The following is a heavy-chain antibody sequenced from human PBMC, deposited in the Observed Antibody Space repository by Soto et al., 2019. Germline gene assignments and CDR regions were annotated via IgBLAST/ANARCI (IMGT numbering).Heavy chain of an antibody. Sequence: SETLSLTCAVFGGSFSDSYWSWVRQSPEKGLEWIGEITNSGSTYYNPSLKSRVTISGDTSKNQFSLEVRSVTAADTAVYFCARGSTAIATRWFDSWGQGTLVTVSS. J-gene: IGHJ5*01. CDR2: ITNSGST. CDR1: GGSFSDSY. CDR3: ARGSTAIATRWFDS. V-gene: IGHV4-34*01. D-gene: IGHD1-1*01.